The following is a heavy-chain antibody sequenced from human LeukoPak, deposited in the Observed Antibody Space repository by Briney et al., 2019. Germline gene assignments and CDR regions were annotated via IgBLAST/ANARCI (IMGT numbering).Heavy chain of an antibody. J-gene: IGHJ4*02. D-gene: IGHD6-13*01. Sequence: SETLSLNCAVYGGSFSGYSWTWIRQPPGKGLGWIGEFNHSGSTNYNPSLKSRVTISVDTSKNQFSLKLSSVTAADTAVYYCARQGSSSWYGFDYWGQGTLVTVSS. CDR1: GGSFSGYS. CDR2: FNHSGST. V-gene: IGHV4-34*01. CDR3: ARQGSSSWYGFDY.